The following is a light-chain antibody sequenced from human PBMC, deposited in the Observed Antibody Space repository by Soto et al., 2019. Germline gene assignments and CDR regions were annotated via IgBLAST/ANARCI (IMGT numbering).Light chain of an antibody. V-gene: IGKV1-5*03. CDR3: QQYDTYWT. CDR1: ESISNW. Sequence: DIQMTQSPSTLSASVGDRVIITCRAIESISNWLAWYQQKPGKAPNLLIYKASSLKSGVPLRFSGSGSGTEFTLTINSLQPDDFATYYCQQYDTYWTFGQGTKVDIK. CDR2: KAS. J-gene: IGKJ1*01.